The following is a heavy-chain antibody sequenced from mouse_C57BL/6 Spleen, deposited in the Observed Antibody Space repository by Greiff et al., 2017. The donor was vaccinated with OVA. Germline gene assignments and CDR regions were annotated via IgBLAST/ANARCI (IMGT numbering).Heavy chain of an antibody. CDR1: GYTFTSYW. CDR3: ARAQIYYGYDYYAMDY. Sequence: QVQLQQPGAELVRPGSSVKLSCKASGYTFTSYWMHWVKQRPIQGLEWIGNIDPSDSETHYNQKFKDKATLTVDKSSSTAYMQLSSLTSEDSAVYYCARAQIYYGYDYYAMDYWGQGTSVTVSS. CDR2: IDPSDSET. J-gene: IGHJ4*01. V-gene: IGHV1-52*01. D-gene: IGHD2-2*01.